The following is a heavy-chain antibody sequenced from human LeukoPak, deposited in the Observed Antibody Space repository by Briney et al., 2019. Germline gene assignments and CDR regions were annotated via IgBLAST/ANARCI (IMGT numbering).Heavy chain of an antibody. CDR2: MYYSGIT. Sequence: KSSETLSLTCTVSGGSISSSSYYWGWIRQPPGKGLEWIGTMYYSGITYYNPSLKSRVTTSVDTSKNQFTLKVSSVTAADTAVYCCARSNWDSNVGIDYWGQGILVIVSS. CDR1: GGSISSSSYY. CDR3: ARSNWDSNVGIDY. D-gene: IGHD1-7*01. V-gene: IGHV4-39*01. J-gene: IGHJ4*02.